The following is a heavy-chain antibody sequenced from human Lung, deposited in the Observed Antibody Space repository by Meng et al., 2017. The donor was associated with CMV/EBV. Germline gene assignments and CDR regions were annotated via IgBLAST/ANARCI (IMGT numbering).Heavy chain of an antibody. Sequence: SXXVSXKASGRTFSSYAISWVRQAPGQGLEWMGGIIPIFGTANYAQKFQGRVTITTDESTSTAYMELSSLRSEDTAVYYCARMDCSSTSCLRDYYYHGMDVWXQGTTVTVSS. V-gene: IGHV1-69*05. D-gene: IGHD2-2*01. CDR3: ARMDCSSTSCLRDYYYHGMDV. CDR2: IIPIFGTA. CDR1: GRTFSSYA. J-gene: IGHJ6*01.